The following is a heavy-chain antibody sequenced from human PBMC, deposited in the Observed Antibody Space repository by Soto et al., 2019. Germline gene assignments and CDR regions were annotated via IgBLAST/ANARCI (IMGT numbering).Heavy chain of an antibody. J-gene: IGHJ4*02. CDR3: ASPALLVTTFHY. D-gene: IGHD4-17*01. CDR1: GFTFSDYA. CDR2: IWHDGTNK. Sequence: QEQLVESGGGVVQPGKSLRLSCAASGFTFSDYAMHWIRQAPCKGLEWVAVIWHDGTNKYYAHSVKGRFTISRDNSKNTLYLPMNTLSAEDTAVYYCASPALLVTTFHYWGQGTLVTVSS. V-gene: IGHV3-33*01.